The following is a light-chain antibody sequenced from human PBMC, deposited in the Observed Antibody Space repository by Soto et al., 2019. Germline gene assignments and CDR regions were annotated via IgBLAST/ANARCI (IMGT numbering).Light chain of an antibody. CDR3: SSYTSSSTPG. CDR2: DVS. J-gene: IGLJ2*01. Sequence: QSALTQPASVSGSPGQSITISCTGTSSEVGGYNYVSWYQQHPGKAPKLMIYDVSNRPSGVSNRFSGSKSGNTASLTISGLQAEDEADYYCSSYTSSSTPGFGGGTKLTVL. V-gene: IGLV2-14*01. CDR1: SSEVGGYNY.